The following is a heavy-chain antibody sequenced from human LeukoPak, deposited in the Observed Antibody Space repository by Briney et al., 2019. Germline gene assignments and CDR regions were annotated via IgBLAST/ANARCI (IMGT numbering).Heavy chain of an antibody. J-gene: IGHJ6*02. Sequence: SETLSLTFAVYGGSFSGYYWSWIRPPPGKGLEWIGEINHSGSTNYNPSLKSRVTISVDTSKNQFSLKLSSVTAADTAVYYCASGRYYYDSSGYYRRGMDVWGQGTTVTVSS. V-gene: IGHV4-34*01. CDR2: INHSGST. CDR1: GGSFSGYY. D-gene: IGHD3-22*01. CDR3: ASGRYYYDSSGYYRRGMDV.